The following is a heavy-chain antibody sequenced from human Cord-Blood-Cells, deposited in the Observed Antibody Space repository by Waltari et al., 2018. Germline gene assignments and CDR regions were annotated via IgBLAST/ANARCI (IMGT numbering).Heavy chain of an antibody. J-gene: IGHJ3*02. V-gene: IGHV3-74*01. CDR3: ARGGDYSNAFDI. CDR2: SNSDGSST. CDR1: GFTFSSYW. D-gene: IGHD4-4*01. Sequence: EVQLVESGGGLVQPGGSLRLSCAASGFTFSSYWLHWVHQAPGKGLVWGSRSNSDGSSTSYADSVKGRFTISRDNAKNTLYLQMNSLRAEDTAVYYCARGGDYSNAFDIWGQGTMVTVSS.